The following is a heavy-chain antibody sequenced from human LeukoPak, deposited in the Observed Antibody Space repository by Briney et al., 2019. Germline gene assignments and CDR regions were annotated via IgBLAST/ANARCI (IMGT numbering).Heavy chain of an antibody. J-gene: IGHJ5*02. V-gene: IGHV4-4*07. CDR2: VCTSGSP. CDR3: ARDLGYVYDNWFDP. Sequence: PSETLSLTCTVSGGSISTYYWSWIRQPAGKGLEWIGRVCTSGSPHYNPSLKSRVTMSVDTSKNQFSLKLTSVTAADTAVYYCARDLGYVYDNWFDPWGQGTLVTVSS. D-gene: IGHD5-18*01. CDR1: GGSISTYY.